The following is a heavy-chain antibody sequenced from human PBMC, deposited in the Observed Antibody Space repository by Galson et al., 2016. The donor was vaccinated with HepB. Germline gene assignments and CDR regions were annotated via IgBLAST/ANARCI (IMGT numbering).Heavy chain of an antibody. CDR1: GGSISNSNW. CDR3: ARGSSSWDSYYYYGMDV. V-gene: IGHV4-4*02. J-gene: IGHJ6*02. CDR2: IYHSGST. D-gene: IGHD6-13*01. Sequence: SETLSLTCAVSGGSISNSNWWTWVRQPPGKGLEWIGEIYHSGSTNYNPSLKSRVIISVDKSKNHFSLKLDSVTAADTAVYYCARGSSSWDSYYYYGMDVWGQGTTVTVSS.